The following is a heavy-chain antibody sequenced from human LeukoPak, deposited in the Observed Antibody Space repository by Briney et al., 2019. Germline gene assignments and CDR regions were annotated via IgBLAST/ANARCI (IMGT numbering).Heavy chain of an antibody. J-gene: IGHJ6*04. CDR3: AELGITIIGGV. CDR2: ISSSGSTI. CDR1: GFTFSSYE. V-gene: IGHV3-48*03. Sequence: GGSLRLSCAASGFTFSSYEMNWVRQAPGKGLEWVSYISSSGSTIYYTDSVKGRFTISRDNAKNSLYLQMNSLRAEDTAVYYCAELGITIIGGVWGKGTTVTISS. D-gene: IGHD3-10*02.